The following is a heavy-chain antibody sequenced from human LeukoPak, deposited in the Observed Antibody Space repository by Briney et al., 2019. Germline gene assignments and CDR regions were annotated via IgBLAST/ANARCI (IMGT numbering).Heavy chain of an antibody. J-gene: IGHJ6*03. Sequence: GASVKVSCKASGGTFSSYAISWVRQAPGQGLEWMGGIIPIFGTANYAQKFQGRVTITADESTSTAYMELSSLRSEDTAVYYCARERRTGTTGYYYMDVWGKGTTVTVSS. CDR3: ARERRTGTTGYYYMDV. CDR2: IIPIFGTA. D-gene: IGHD1-7*01. CDR1: GGTFSSYA. V-gene: IGHV1-69*13.